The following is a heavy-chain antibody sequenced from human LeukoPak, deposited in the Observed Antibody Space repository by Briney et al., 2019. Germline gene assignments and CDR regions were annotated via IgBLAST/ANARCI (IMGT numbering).Heavy chain of an antibody. D-gene: IGHD3-10*01. V-gene: IGHV3-21*01. CDR2: ISSTSSYI. Sequence: PGGSLRLSCAASGFTFSGYSMNWVRQAPGKGLEWVSSISSTSSYIYYADSVKGRFTISRDNAKSSLYLQMNSLRAEDTAVYYCARDVLVVRGPTNNWFDPWGQGTLVTVSS. CDR3: ARDVLVVRGPTNNWFDP. CDR1: GFTFSGYS. J-gene: IGHJ5*02.